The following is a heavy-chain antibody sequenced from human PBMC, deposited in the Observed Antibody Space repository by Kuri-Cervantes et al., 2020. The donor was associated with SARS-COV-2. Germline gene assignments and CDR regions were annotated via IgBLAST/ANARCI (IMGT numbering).Heavy chain of an antibody. Sequence: ASVKVSCKASGYTFTGYYMHWVRQAPGQGLEWRGWISAYNGNTNYEQKLQGRVTMTTDTSTSTAYMELRSLRSDDTAVYYCARDRGRSGWSWVYYYYGMDVWGQGTTVTVSS. J-gene: IGHJ6*02. V-gene: IGHV1-18*04. CDR1: GYTFTGYY. CDR2: ISAYNGNT. CDR3: ARDRGRSGWSWVYYYYGMDV. D-gene: IGHD6-19*01.